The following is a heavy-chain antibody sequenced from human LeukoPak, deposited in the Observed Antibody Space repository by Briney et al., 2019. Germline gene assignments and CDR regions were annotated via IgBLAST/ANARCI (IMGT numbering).Heavy chain of an antibody. V-gene: IGHV4-34*01. CDR3: ASGRRYFDWLPDY. CDR1: GGSFSGYY. CDR2: INHSGST. D-gene: IGHD3-9*01. J-gene: IGHJ4*02. Sequence: SETLSLTCAVYGGSFSGYYWSWIRQPPGKGLEWIGEINHSGSTNYNPSLKSRVTISVDTSKNQFSLKLSSVTAADTAVYYCASGRRYFDWLPDYWGQGTLVTVSS.